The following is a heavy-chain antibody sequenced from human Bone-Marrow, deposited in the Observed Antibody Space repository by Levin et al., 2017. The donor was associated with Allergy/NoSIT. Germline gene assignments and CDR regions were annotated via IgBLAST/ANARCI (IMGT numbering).Heavy chain of an antibody. D-gene: IGHD1-7*01. J-gene: IGHJ4*02. V-gene: IGHV3-74*03. CDR3: AADVNLKYDY. CDR2: INHDGNII. CDR1: GLRFSSYV. Sequence: ESLKISCAASGLRFSSYVMHWVRQAPGKGLVWVSRINHDGNIITYADFVKGRFTISRDNAKNTLYLQMNSLRAEDTAVYFCAADVNLKYDYWGQGTLVTVSS.